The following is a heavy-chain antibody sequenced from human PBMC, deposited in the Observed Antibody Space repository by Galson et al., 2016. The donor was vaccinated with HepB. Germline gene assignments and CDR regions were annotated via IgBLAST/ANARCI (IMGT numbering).Heavy chain of an antibody. Sequence: PALVKPTQTLTLTCSFSGFSVSTTGVAVAWIRQPPGKALEWLALIYWDDDKRYSPSLKSRLTITKDTSKNQVVLTMTNMDPVDTATYYCARETLGYCGGDCYSGGWFDPWGQGTLVTVSS. CDR2: IYWDDDK. V-gene: IGHV2-5*02. J-gene: IGHJ5*02. CDR3: ARETLGYCGGDCYSGGWFDP. D-gene: IGHD2-21*02. CDR1: GFSVSTTGVA.